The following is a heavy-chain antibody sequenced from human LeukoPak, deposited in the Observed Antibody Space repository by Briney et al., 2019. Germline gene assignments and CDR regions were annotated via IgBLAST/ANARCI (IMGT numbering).Heavy chain of an antibody. J-gene: IGHJ4*02. Sequence: QSGGSLRLSCAASGFTFSSYEMNWVRQAPGKGLEWVSYISSSGSTIYYADSVKGRFTISRDNAKNSLYLQMNSLRAEDTAVYYCALHQVCKSGGCYDGYYDFWGQGTLVTVSS. CDR3: ALHQVCKSGGCYDGYYDF. CDR1: GFTFSSYE. CDR2: ISSSGSTI. D-gene: IGHD3-16*01. V-gene: IGHV3-48*03.